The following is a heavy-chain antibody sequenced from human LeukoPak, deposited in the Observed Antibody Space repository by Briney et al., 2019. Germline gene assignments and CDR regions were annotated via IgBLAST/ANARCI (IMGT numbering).Heavy chain of an antibody. Sequence: GGSLRLSCAASGFTFSDYYMSWIRQAPGKGLEWVSYISSSGGTIYYADSVKGRFTISRDNAKNSLYLQMNSLRAEDTAVYYCARELRDYYGSGSIDYWGQGTLVTVSS. CDR1: GFTFSDYY. J-gene: IGHJ4*02. CDR3: ARELRDYYGSGSIDY. D-gene: IGHD3-10*01. CDR2: ISSSGGTI. V-gene: IGHV3-11*04.